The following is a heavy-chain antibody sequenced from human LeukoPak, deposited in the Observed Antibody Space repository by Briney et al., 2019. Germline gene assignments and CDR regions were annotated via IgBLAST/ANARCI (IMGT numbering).Heavy chain of an antibody. D-gene: IGHD5-24*01. CDR2: IYSGGST. Sequence: PGGSLRLSCAASGFTVSSNYMSWVRQAPGKGLEWVSVIYSGGSTYYADSVKGRFTISRDNSKNTLYLQMNSLRAEDTAVYYCARVGYNEYYGKDVWGQGTTVTVSS. V-gene: IGHV3-53*01. CDR3: ARVGYNEYYGKDV. CDR1: GFTVSSNY. J-gene: IGHJ6*02.